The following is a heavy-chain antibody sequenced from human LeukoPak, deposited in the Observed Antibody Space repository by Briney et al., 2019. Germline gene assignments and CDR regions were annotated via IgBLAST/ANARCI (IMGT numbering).Heavy chain of an antibody. V-gene: IGHV3-33*01. CDR3: ARPLVGAALDY. D-gene: IGHD1-26*01. J-gene: IGHJ4*02. CDR2: IWHDGSNE. Sequence: PGGSLRLSCAASGFTFSRYGMHWVRQAPGKGLEWVAVIWHDGSNEYYADPVKGRFTIYRDNSKNTLYLQMSSLRGEDTAVYYCARPLVGAALDYWGQGTLVTVSS. CDR1: GFTFSRYG.